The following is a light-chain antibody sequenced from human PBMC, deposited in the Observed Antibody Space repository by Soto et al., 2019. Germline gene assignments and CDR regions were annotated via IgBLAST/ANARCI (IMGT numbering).Light chain of an antibody. CDR2: VAS. CDR3: QQSYSTPYT. V-gene: IGKV1-39*01. J-gene: IGKJ2*01. CDR1: QSISSN. Sequence: DIQMTQSPSSLSASVGDRVTITCRASQSISSNLNWYQQKPGEAPKLLIYVASSLQSGVPSRFSGSESGTDYTLTISSLQPDDFGTYDWQQSYSTPYTFGHGTKLEIK.